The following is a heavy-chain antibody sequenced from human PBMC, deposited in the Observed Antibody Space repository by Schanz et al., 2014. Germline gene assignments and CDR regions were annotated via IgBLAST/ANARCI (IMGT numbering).Heavy chain of an antibody. CDR2: IGYLGDT. J-gene: IGHJ4*02. D-gene: IGHD1-1*01. CDR1: GFTLSNSD. V-gene: IGHV3-13*01. Sequence: EVQLVESGGGLGQPGGSLRLSCAASGFTLSNSDMHWVRQGTGKGLEWISTIGYLGDTYYPDSGKGRFTVSRDSGQNSLYLQMNSLRAGDTAVYYCARRTDWNLHYWGQGALVTVSS. CDR3: ARRTDWNLHY.